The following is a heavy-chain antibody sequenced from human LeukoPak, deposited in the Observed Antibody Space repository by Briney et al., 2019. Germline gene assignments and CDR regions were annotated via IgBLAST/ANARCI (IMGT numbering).Heavy chain of an antibody. V-gene: IGHV4-4*07. CDR3: ARDSGTTGEVKFDP. Sequence: SETLSLTCSVSGGSISSFYGNWMRQPAGKGLEWIGRIYTSGTTTYNPSLKSRVTMSVDTSKNQFSLKLSPVTAADTAVYYCARDSGTTGEVKFDPWGQGTLVTVSS. D-gene: IGHD3-10*01. J-gene: IGHJ5*02. CDR2: IYTSGTT. CDR1: GGSISSFY.